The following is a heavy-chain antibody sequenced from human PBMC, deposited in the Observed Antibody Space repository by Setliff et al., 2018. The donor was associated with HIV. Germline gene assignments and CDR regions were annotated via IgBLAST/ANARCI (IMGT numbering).Heavy chain of an antibody. V-gene: IGHV1-8*02. D-gene: IGHD2-21*02. CDR3: ARTAILQFNWFDP. J-gene: IGHJ5*02. Sequence: ASVKVSCKASGYTFTSYDINWVRQATGQGLEWMGWMNPNSGNTGYAQRFQGRVTMTRNTSISTAYMELSSLRSEDTAVYYCARTAILQFNWFDPWDQGTLVTVSS. CDR2: MNPNSGNT. CDR1: GYTFTSYD.